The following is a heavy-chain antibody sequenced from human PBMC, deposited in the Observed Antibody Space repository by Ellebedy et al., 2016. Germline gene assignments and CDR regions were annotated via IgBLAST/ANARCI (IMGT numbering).Heavy chain of an antibody. V-gene: IGHV3-23*01. Sequence: GESLKISCAASKFTFSNFAMSWVRQAPGKGLEWVSAINDTASGTWYADSVKGRITISRDNSKNTLYLHMNSLRVEDTAVYYCVKRAAANYYFDYWGQGTLVTVS. J-gene: IGHJ4*02. CDR3: VKRAAANYYFDY. CDR2: INDTASGT. CDR1: KFTFSNFA. D-gene: IGHD6-25*01.